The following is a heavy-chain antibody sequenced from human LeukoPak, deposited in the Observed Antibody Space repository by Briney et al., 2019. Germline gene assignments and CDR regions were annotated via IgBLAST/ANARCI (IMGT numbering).Heavy chain of an antibody. CDR3: ARGCSYGTDDYCGMDV. CDR2: IYTSGST. J-gene: IGHJ6*01. V-gene: IGHV4-61*02. D-gene: IGHD5-18*01. Sequence: SETLSLTCTVSGGSISSVSYYWSCIRQPAGKGLEWIGRIYTSGSTNYNPSRKRRVTISVDTSKNQSSLKLSSVAAADTAVYYCARGCSYGTDDYCGMDVWGQGTTVTVSS. CDR1: GGSISSVSYY.